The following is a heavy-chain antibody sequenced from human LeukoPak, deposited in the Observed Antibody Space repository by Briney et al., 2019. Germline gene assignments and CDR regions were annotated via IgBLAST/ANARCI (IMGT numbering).Heavy chain of an antibody. CDR1: GFTVSNNY. D-gene: IGHD6-19*01. CDR2: IYSGTRT. CDR3: AREVAGGYYYFDS. V-gene: IGHV3-66*01. J-gene: IGHJ4*02. Sequence: VGSLRLSCAASGFTVSNNYLSWVRQAPGKGLEWVSVIYSGTRTYYADSVKGRFTISRDNAKNTLYLQMNSLRAEDTAVYYCAREVAGGYYYFDSWGQGTLVTVSS.